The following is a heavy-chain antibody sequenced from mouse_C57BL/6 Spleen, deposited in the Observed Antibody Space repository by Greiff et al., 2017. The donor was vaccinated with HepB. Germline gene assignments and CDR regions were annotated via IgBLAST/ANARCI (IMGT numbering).Heavy chain of an antibody. J-gene: IGHJ4*01. D-gene: IGHD1-1*01. V-gene: IGHV1-55*01. CDR3: ASQMDYGSSYRYAMDY. Sequence: QVQLQQPGAELVKPGASVKMSCKASGYTFTSYWITWVKQRPGQGLEWIGDIYPGSGSTNYNEKLKSKDTLTVDTSSSTAYMKLSSLTSEDSAVYYCASQMDYGSSYRYAMDYWGQGTSVTVSS. CDR1: GYTFTSYW. CDR2: IYPGSGST.